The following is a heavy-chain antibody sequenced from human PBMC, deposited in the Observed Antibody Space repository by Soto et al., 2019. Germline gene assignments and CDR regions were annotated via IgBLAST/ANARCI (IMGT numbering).Heavy chain of an antibody. J-gene: IGHJ4*02. Sequence: QSQTLSLTCTVSGGSISSGDYYWSWIRQPPGKGLEWLGYIYYSGSTYYNPSLKSRVTISVDTSKNQFSLKLSSVTAADTAVYYCARGPYYDFWSGYYNLDYWGQGTLVTVSS. D-gene: IGHD3-3*01. V-gene: IGHV4-30-4*01. CDR3: ARGPYYDFWSGYYNLDY. CDR1: GGSISSGDYY. CDR2: IYYSGST.